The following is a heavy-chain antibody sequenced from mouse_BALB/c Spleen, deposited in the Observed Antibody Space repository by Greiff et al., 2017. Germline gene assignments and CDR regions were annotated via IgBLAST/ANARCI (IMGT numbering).Heavy chain of an antibody. D-gene: IGHD3-3*01. CDR2: ISYSGST. Sequence: DVQLQESGPGLVKPSQSLSLTCTVTGYSITSDYAWNWIRQFPGNKLEWMGYISYSGSTSYNPSLKSRISITRDTSKNQFFLQLNSVTTEDTATYYCARRGWGRGDYWGQGTTLTVSS. CDR3: ARRGWGRGDY. V-gene: IGHV3-2*02. J-gene: IGHJ2*01. CDR1: GYSITSDYA.